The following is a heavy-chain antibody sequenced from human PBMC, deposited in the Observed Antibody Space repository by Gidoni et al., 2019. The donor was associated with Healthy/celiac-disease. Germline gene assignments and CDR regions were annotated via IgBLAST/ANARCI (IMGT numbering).Heavy chain of an antibody. Sequence: QVQLVQSGAEVKKPGASVKVPCKASGYTFTGYYMHWVRQAPGQGLEWMGWINPNSGGTNYAQKFQGWVTMTRDTSISTAYMELSRLRSDDTAVYYCARDYRGSVGATNEYGYWGQGTLVTVSS. V-gene: IGHV1-2*04. J-gene: IGHJ4*02. D-gene: IGHD1-26*01. CDR2: INPNSGGT. CDR3: ARDYRGSVGATNEYGY. CDR1: GYTFTGYY.